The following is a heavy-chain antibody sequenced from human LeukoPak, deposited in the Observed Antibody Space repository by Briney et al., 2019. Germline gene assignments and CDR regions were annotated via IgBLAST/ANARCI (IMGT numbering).Heavy chain of an antibody. Sequence: ASVNVSCKASGYTFTSYAMHWVRQAPGQRLEWMGWINAGNGNTKYSQKFQGRVTITRDTSASTAYMELSSLRSEDTAVYYCARADRSGWSYYYYGMDVWGQGTTVTVSS. V-gene: IGHV1-3*01. CDR3: ARADRSGWSYYYYGMDV. J-gene: IGHJ6*02. D-gene: IGHD6-19*01. CDR2: INAGNGNT. CDR1: GYTFTSYA.